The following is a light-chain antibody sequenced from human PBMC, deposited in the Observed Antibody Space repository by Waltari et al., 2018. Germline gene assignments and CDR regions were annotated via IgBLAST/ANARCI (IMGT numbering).Light chain of an antibody. CDR2: AAS. CDR3: QQYNNWPGT. Sequence: EIVMTQSPATLSVSPGERATLSCRASQSVSSDLAWYRQKPGQAPRLLIYAASTRATGIPARFSGSGSETEFSLTISSLQPEDFAVYYCQQYNNWPGTFGQGTKVEIK. CDR1: QSVSSD. J-gene: IGKJ1*01. V-gene: IGKV3-15*01.